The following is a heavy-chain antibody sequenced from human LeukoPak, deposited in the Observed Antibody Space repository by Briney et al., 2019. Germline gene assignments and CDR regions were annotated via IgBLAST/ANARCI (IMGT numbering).Heavy chain of an antibody. CDR3: ARQRGNYYGSGSYWRAYYYMDV. CDR2: IYTSGST. CDR1: GGSISSYY. V-gene: IGHV4-4*07. D-gene: IGHD3-10*01. J-gene: IGHJ6*03. Sequence: SETLSLTCTVSGGSISSYYWSWIRQPAGKGLEWIGRIYTSGSTYYNPSLKSRVTISVDTSKNQFSLKLSSVTAADTAVYYCARQRGNYYGSGSYWRAYYYMDVWGKGTTVTISS.